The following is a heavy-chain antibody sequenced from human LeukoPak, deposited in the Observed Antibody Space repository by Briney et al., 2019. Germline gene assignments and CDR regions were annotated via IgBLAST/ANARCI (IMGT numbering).Heavy chain of an antibody. CDR1: GFTFSSYA. V-gene: IGHV3-23*01. CDR2: ISGSGGST. Sequence: GGSLRLSCAASGFTFSSYAMSWVRQAPGKGLEWVSAISGSGGSTYYADSVKGRFTISRDSSKNTLYLQMNSLRAEDTAVYYCAKWELLPNSYYWGQGTLVTVSS. CDR3: AKWELLPNSYY. D-gene: IGHD1-26*01. J-gene: IGHJ4*02.